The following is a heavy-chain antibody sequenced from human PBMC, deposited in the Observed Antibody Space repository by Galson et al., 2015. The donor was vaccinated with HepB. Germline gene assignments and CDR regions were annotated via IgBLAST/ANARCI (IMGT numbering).Heavy chain of an antibody. CDR3: AQTYRGGIAVSFDF. D-gene: IGHD6-19*01. Sequence: SVKVSCKASGGTFSNYAIIWVRQAPGQGLEWVGGITPVFGRPDYAQKFQDRVTITADESTSTAYMELSSLRSEDTAVYFCAQTYRGGIAVSFDFWGQGSLVTVSS. V-gene: IGHV1-69*13. J-gene: IGHJ4*02. CDR1: GGTFSNYA. CDR2: ITPVFGRP.